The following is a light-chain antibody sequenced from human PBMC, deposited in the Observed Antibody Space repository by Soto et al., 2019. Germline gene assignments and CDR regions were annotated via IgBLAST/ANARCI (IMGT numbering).Light chain of an antibody. CDR1: SSDVGGYNY. CDR3: TSYSSSSNLGV. Sequence: QSVLTQPASVSGSPGQSITISCTGTSSDVGGYNYVSWYQQHPGKAPKLIIYEVSNRPSGVSNRFSGSKSGSTASLTISGLQAEDEADYYCTSYSSSSNLGVFGGGTKMPVX. V-gene: IGLV2-14*01. J-gene: IGLJ2*01. CDR2: EVS.